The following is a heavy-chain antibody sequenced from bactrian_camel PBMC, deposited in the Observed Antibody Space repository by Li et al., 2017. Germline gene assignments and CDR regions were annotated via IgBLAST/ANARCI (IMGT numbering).Heavy chain of an antibody. V-gene: IGHV3S1*01. CDR2: IRSGGDLS. CDR1: GFTFSNYW. D-gene: IGHD2*01. J-gene: IGHJ4*01. Sequence: HVQLVESGGGSVQSGGSLRLSCEASGFTFSNYWMYWVRQAPGKGLEWVSSIRSGGDLSYYSDSVKGRFTTSIDNTRSTLYIQLDSLKIEDTAIYYCARGGLYSAGDYRGPGTQVTVS. CDR3: ARGGLYSAGDY.